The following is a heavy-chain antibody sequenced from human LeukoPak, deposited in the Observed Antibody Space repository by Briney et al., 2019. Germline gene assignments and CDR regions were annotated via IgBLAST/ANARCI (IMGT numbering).Heavy chain of an antibody. V-gene: IGHV4-59*01. Sequence: KPSETLSLTCTVSGGSISSYYWSWIRQPPGKGLEWIGYIYHSGSTNYNPSLKSRVTISVDTSKNQFSLKLSSVTAADTAVYYCARDELGGAFDIWGQGTMATVSS. CDR1: GGSISSYY. J-gene: IGHJ3*02. D-gene: IGHD7-27*01. CDR3: ARDELGGAFDI. CDR2: IYHSGST.